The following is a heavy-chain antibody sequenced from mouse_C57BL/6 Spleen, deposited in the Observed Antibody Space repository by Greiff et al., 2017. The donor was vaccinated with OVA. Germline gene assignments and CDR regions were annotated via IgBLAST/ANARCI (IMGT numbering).Heavy chain of an antibody. CDR2: INPNYGTT. V-gene: IGHV1-39*01. D-gene: IGHD2-2*01. Sequence: EVKLQESGPELVKPGASVKISCKASGYSFTDYNMNWVKQSNGKSLEWIGVINPNYGTTSYNQKFKGKATLTVDQSSSTAYMQLNSLTSEDSAVXYCARGGLPHYYAMDYWGQGTSVTVSS. J-gene: IGHJ4*01. CDR1: GYSFTDYN. CDR3: ARGGLPHYYAMDY.